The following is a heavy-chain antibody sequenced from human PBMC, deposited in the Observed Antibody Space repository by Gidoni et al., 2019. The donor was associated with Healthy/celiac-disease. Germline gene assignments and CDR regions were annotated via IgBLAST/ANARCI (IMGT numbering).Heavy chain of an antibody. Sequence: EVQLVESGGGLVKPGGSLRLSCAASGFTFGSYSMNWVRQAPGKGLEWVSSISSSSSYIYYADSVKGRFTISRDNAKNSLYLQMNSLRAEDTAVYYCARGGDYYGSGSYFSYWGQGTLVTVSS. CDR1: GFTFGSYS. CDR2: ISSSSSYI. CDR3: ARGGDYYGSGSYFSY. V-gene: IGHV3-21*01. J-gene: IGHJ4*02. D-gene: IGHD3-10*01.